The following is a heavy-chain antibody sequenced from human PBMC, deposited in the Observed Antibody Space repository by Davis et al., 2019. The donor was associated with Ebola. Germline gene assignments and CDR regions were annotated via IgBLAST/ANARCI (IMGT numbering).Heavy chain of an antibody. CDR1: GFTFSSYA. Sequence: GESLKISCAASGFTFSSYAMSWVRQAPGKGLEWVSSISSSSSYIYYADSVKGRFTISRDNAKNSLYLQMNSLRAEDTAVYYCARGRITMVQGVTKVENYYYYGMDVWGQGTTVTVSS. V-gene: IGHV3-21*01. D-gene: IGHD3-10*01. J-gene: IGHJ6*02. CDR2: ISSSSSYI. CDR3: ARGRITMVQGVTKVENYYYYGMDV.